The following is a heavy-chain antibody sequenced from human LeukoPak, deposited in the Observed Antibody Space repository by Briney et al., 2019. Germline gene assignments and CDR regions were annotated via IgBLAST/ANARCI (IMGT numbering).Heavy chain of an antibody. Sequence: GRSLRLSCAASGFTFDNYAMHWVRQAPGKGLEWVSGISWNSGSIGYADSVKGRFTISRDNAKNSLYLQMNSLRAEDTAVYYCARDDFWSGYFYFDYWGQGTLVTVSS. CDR2: ISWNSGSI. D-gene: IGHD3-3*01. CDR3: ARDDFWSGYFYFDY. J-gene: IGHJ4*02. CDR1: GFTFDNYA. V-gene: IGHV3-9*01.